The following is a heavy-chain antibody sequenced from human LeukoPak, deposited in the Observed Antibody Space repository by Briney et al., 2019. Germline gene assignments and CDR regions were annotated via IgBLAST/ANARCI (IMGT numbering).Heavy chain of an antibody. CDR3: ARMVTRHYYYGMDV. V-gene: IGHV3-53*01. CDR1: GFTFSSYW. D-gene: IGHD5-18*01. Sequence: TGGSLRLSCAASGFTFSSYWMNWARQAPGKGLEWVSVIYSGGSTYYADSVKGRFTISRDNSKNTMYLQMNSLRAEDTAVYYCARMVTRHYYYGMDVWGQGTTVTVSS. J-gene: IGHJ6*02. CDR2: IYSGGST.